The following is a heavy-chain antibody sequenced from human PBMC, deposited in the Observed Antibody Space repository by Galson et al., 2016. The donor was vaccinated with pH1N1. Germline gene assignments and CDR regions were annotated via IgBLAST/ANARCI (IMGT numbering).Heavy chain of an antibody. V-gene: IGHV3-9*01. D-gene: IGHD6-19*01. Sequence: SLRLSCAASGFTFDDCAMHWVRQGPGKGLEWVSGISWNSGSIGYADSVKGRFTISRDNAKNSLYLQMLGLRAEDTALYYCAKVAGYFSGWYDYWGQGTLVTVSS. CDR1: GFTFDDCA. CDR2: ISWNSGSI. CDR3: AKVAGYFSGWYDY. J-gene: IGHJ4*02.